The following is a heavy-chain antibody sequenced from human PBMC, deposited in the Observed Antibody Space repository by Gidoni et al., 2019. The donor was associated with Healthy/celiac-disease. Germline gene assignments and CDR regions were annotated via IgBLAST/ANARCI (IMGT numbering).Heavy chain of an antibody. V-gene: IGHV1-24*01. D-gene: IGHD3-22*01. CDR3: ATLPSITMRYPFLHVW. CDR2: FDHEDGET. CDR1: GYTLTELS. J-gene: IGHJ4*02. Sequence: QVQLVQSGAEVKKPGASVKVSCKVSGYTLTELSMHWVRQAPGKGREWMGGFDHEDGETIYAQKFQGRVTMTEDTSTDTAYMELSSLRSEDTAVYYCATLPSITMRYPFLHVWWGQGTLVTVSS.